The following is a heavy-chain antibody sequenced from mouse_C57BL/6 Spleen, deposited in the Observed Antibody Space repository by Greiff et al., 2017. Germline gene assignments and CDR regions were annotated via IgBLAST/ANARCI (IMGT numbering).Heavy chain of an antibody. CDR3: ARPNWDDAMDY. V-gene: IGHV1-82*01. CDR2: IYPGDGDT. D-gene: IGHD4-1*01. Sequence: QVQLQQSGPELVKPGASVRISCKASGYAFSSSWMNWVKQRPGKGLEWIGRIYPGDGDTNYNGKFKGKATLTADKSSSTAYIQLSSLTSEDSAVYFCARPNWDDAMDYWGQGTSVTVAS. J-gene: IGHJ4*01. CDR1: GYAFSSSW.